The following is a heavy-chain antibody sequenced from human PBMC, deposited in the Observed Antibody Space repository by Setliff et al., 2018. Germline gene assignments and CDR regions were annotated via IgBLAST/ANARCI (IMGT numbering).Heavy chain of an antibody. J-gene: IGHJ6*03. Sequence: ASVKVSCKASGYTFSSYAVNWVRQAPGQGLEWVGWINTNTGNPTYAQGFTGRFVFSLDTSVSTAYLQISSLKAEDSAVYYCARASRFGTTVWKGDYYMDVWGKGTTVTVSS. D-gene: IGHD4-4*01. V-gene: IGHV7-4-1*02. CDR2: INTNTGNP. CDR3: ARASRFGTTVWKGDYYMDV. CDR1: GYTFSSYA.